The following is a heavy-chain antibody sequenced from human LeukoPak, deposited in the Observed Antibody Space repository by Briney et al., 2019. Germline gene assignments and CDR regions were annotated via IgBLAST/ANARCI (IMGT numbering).Heavy chain of an antibody. J-gene: IGHJ4*02. D-gene: IGHD3-9*01. CDR2: IWYDESNK. CDR3: AKDLSGPYYDILTGYPYFDY. Sequence: PGRSLRLSCAASGFSSYGMHWVRQAPGKGLEWVAVIWYDESNKYYADSVKGRFTISRDNSKNTLYLQMNSLRAEDTAVYYCAKDLSGPYYDILTGYPYFDYWGQGTLVTVSS. V-gene: IGHV3-33*06. CDR1: GFSSYG.